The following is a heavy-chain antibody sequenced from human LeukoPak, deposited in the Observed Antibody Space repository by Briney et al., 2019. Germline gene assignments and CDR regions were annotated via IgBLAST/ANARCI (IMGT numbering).Heavy chain of an antibody. CDR2: VYPGDSDT. CDR1: GYSITDYW. J-gene: IGHJ5*02. D-gene: IGHD3-10*01. CDR3: ARQCCRGASPGFDP. V-gene: IGHV5-51*01. Sequence: GESLKISCKGSGYSITDYWIAWVRQMPGKGLEWMGSVYPGDSDTRYSPSFQGQVTFSADKSISTAYLQRSSLRASDTAIYYCARQCCRGASPGFDPWGQGTLVTVSS.